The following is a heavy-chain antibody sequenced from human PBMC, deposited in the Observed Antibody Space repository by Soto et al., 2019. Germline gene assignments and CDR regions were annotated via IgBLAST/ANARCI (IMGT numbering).Heavy chain of an antibody. J-gene: IGHJ4*02. V-gene: IGHV3-21*02. CDR2: ITSSGTHT. CDR3: ARDDSHKYGLV. Sequence: EVQLVESGGGLVKPAGSLRLSCAASGFTFNTYSMSWVRQAPGKGLEWVSSITSSGTHTYYADSLKGRFTISRDNAKNALHLQMTNLTVYDTAVYYCARDDSHKYGLVWGRGTLVTVSP. CDR1: GFTFNTYS. D-gene: IGHD3-22*01.